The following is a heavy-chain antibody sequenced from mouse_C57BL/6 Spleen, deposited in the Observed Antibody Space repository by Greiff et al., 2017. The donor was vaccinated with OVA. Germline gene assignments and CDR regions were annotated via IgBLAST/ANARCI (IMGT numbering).Heavy chain of an antibody. Sequence: EVQLQQSGPELVKPGASVKIPCKASGYTFTDYNMDWVKQSHGKSLEWIGDINPNNGGTIYNQKFKGKATLTVDKSSSTAYMELRSLTSEDSAVYYGARRQIFPFAYWGQGTLVTVSA. CDR2: INPNNGGT. CDR3: ARRQIFPFAY. V-gene: IGHV1-18*01. J-gene: IGHJ3*01. CDR1: GYTFTDYN.